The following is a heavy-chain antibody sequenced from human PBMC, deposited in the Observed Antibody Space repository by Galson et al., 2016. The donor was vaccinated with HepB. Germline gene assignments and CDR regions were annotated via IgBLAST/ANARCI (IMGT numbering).Heavy chain of an antibody. V-gene: IGHV4-34*01. J-gene: IGHJ4*02. D-gene: IGHD5-24*01. CDR1: GGSFSGHC. Sequence: SETLSLTCAVYGGSFSGHCWSWIRQPPGKGLEWIGAINDSVGTNYNPSLKTRATISIDMSMTQFSLKLNSVTAADTAVYYCASLSRDGCTLLDCWGQGTLVTVTS. CDR3: ASLSRDGCTLLDC. CDR2: INDSVGT.